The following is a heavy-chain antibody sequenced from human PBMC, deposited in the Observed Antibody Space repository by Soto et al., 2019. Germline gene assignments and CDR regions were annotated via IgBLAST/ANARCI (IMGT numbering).Heavy chain of an antibody. CDR2: LYWDDNK. CDR1: GLSLRTTGVG. J-gene: IGHJ6*02. V-gene: IGHV2-5*02. Sequence: QVTLKESGPTLVKPTQTLTLTCTVSGLSLRTTGVGVGWVRQPPGKALEWLALLYWDDNKRYSPSLRSRLTIAKDNSEKQEVRTMTNMDTVDTAAYYCVQSRCGGDSLEIYSSHAYNGLDVWGQGTTVTVSS. CDR3: VQSRCGGDSLEIYSSHAYNGLDV. D-gene: IGHD2-21*02.